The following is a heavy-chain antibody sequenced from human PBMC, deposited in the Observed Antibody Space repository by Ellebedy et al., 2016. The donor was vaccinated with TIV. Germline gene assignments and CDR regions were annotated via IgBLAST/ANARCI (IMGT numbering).Heavy chain of an antibody. CDR1: GFAFSEFS. Sequence: GESLKISCAASGFAFSEFSMHWVRQAPGKGLEWVAVISHDGRNEYYADSVKGRFTISRDNSKNKLDLQMKSLRAEDTAVYHCARMAYGYDYGGGIDDWGQGTLVTVSS. CDR3: ARMAYGYDYGGGIDD. D-gene: IGHD3-16*01. V-gene: IGHV3-30*04. CDR2: ISHDGRNE. J-gene: IGHJ4*02.